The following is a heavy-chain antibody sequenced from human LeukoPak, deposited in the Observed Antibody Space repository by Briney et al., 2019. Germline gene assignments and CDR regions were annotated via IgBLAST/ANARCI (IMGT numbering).Heavy chain of an antibody. CDR3: ARVPGIAAALYYFDY. D-gene: IGHD6-13*01. CDR2: INSDGSST. V-gene: IGHV3-74*01. J-gene: IGHJ4*02. Sequence: GGSLRLSCAASGFTFSSYWMHWVRQAPGKGLVWVSRINSDGSSTSYADSVKGRFIISRDNAKNTLYLQMNSLRAEDTAVYYCARVPGIAAALYYFDYWGQGTLVTVSS. CDR1: GFTFSSYW.